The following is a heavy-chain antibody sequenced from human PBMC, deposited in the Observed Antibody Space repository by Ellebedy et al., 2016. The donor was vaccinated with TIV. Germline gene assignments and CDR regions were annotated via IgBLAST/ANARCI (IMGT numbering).Heavy chain of an antibody. J-gene: IGHJ4*02. CDR2: INHSGST. CDR3: ARVRVVPAAQNGADFDY. Sequence: GSLRLXCAVYGGSFSGYYWSWIRQPPGKGLEWIGEINHSGSTNYNPSLKSRVTISVDTSKNQFSLKLSSVTAADTAVYYCARVRVVPAAQNGADFDYWGQGTLVTVSS. V-gene: IGHV4-34*01. D-gene: IGHD2-2*01. CDR1: GGSFSGYY.